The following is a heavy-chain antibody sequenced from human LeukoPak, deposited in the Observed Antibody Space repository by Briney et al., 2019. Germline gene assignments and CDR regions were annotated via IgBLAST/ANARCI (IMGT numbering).Heavy chain of an antibody. CDR3: ARGVRGSYGTDL. J-gene: IGHJ5*02. Sequence: GGSLRLSCAASGFTFSSDWMHWVRQAPGQGLVWVSRINAAGSSTNYADSVKGRFTISRDNAMNTLYLHLNSLRAEDTAVYYCARGVRGSYGTDLWGQGTLVTVSS. CDR2: INAAGSST. V-gene: IGHV3-74*01. CDR1: GFTFSSDW. D-gene: IGHD1-26*01.